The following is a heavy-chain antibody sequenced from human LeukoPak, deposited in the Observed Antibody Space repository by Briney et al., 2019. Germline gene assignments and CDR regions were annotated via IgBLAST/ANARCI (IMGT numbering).Heavy chain of an antibody. CDR1: GFTFNSYS. CDR3: TRAPKLGGYFSVDY. J-gene: IGHJ4*02. V-gene: IGHV3-48*04. D-gene: IGHD3-22*01. CDR2: ISSNSSTI. Sequence: GGSLRLSCAASGFTFNSYSMNWVRQAPGKGLEWVSYISSNSSTIYFADSVKGRFNISRDNGKNSLYLQMDNLRVEDTAVYYCTRAPKLGGYFSVDYWGQGTQVTVSS.